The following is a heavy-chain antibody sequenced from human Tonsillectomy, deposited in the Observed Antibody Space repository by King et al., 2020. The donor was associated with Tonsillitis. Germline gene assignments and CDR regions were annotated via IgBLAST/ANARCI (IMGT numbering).Heavy chain of an antibody. CDR3: AKGGEAVAVWFDP. CDR2: ISGSGSNK. J-gene: IGHJ5*02. Sequence: VQLVESGGGLVQPGGSLRLSCASFGFTVSNYAMSWVRQAPGKGLEWVSTISGSGSNKYYADSVKGRFTISRDNSQNTQYRQMNRLRAEDTAVYYCAKGGEAVAVWFDPWGQGTLVTVSS. V-gene: IGHV3-23*04. CDR1: GFTVSNYA. D-gene: IGHD6-19*01.